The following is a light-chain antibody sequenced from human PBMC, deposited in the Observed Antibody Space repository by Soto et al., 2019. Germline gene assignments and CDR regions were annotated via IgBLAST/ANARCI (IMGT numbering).Light chain of an antibody. CDR2: DAS. CDR3: QQRSEWPRT. Sequence: EIVLTQSPATLSLSPGERATLSCRASQSISSSLAWYQQKPGQAPRLLIYDASSRATGFPARFSGSGSGTDSTLTIDSLEPEDFAVYYCQQRSEWPRTFGQGTKVEIK. J-gene: IGKJ1*01. V-gene: IGKV3-11*01. CDR1: QSISSS.